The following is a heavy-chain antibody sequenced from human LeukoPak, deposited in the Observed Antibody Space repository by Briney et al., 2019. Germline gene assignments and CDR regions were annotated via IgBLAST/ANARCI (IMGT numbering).Heavy chain of an antibody. CDR2: ISSSGSTI. V-gene: IGHV3-48*04. D-gene: IGHD3-22*01. Sequence: GGSLRLSCSVSGFTFTDYSMNWVRQAPGKGLEWVSYISSSGSTIYYADSVKGRFTISRDNAKNSLYLQMNSLRAEDTAVYYCASQGLYYYDSSGYYYAGDHWGQGTLVTVSS. J-gene: IGHJ4*02. CDR3: ASQGLYYYDSSGYYYAGDH. CDR1: GFTFTDYS.